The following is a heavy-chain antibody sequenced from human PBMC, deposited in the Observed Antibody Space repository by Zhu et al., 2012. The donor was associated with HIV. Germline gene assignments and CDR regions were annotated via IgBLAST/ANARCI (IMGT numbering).Heavy chain of an antibody. CDR2: IYYTGVT. J-gene: IGHJ4*02. CDR3: VRYAIGEGDRTN. CDR1: GDSVTTTTHY. Sequence: QVQLQESGPGLVKPSETLSLSCTVSGDSVTTTTHYWGWIRQSPGKGLDWVGRIYYTGVTYYNPSIKSRLTISLDTSKNQFSLRLKSVTAADPAVYFCVRYAIGEGDRTNWGQGNPGSPSPQ. D-gene: IGHD2-2*01. V-gene: IGHV4-39*07.